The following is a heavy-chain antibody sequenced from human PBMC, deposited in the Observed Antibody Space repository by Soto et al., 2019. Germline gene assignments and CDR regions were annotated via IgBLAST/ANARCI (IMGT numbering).Heavy chain of an antibody. Sequence: EVQLVQSGAEVKKPGESLKISCQGSGYSFTNYWIGWVRQMPGKGLEWMGIIYPGDSDTRYSPSFQGQVTISADKSIRAAALQWNSLKASDTAIYYCARREFRSEYFDYWGQGTLVTVSS. J-gene: IGHJ4*02. CDR3: ARREFRSEYFDY. CDR1: GYSFTNYW. CDR2: IYPGDSDT. D-gene: IGHD3-10*01. V-gene: IGHV5-51*01.